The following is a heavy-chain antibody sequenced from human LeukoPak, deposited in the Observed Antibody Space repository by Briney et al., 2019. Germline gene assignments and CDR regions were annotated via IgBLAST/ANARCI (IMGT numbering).Heavy chain of an antibody. CDR1: GGSISSSSYY. CDR3: ARCSREYSGYYYYYMDV. J-gene: IGHJ6*03. Sequence: PSETLSLTCTVSGGSISSSSYYWSWIRQPAGKGLEWIGRIYTSGSTNYNPSLKSRVTISVDTSKNQFSLKLSSVTAADTAVYYCARCSREYSGYYYYYMDVWGKGTTVTVSS. CDR2: IYTSGST. V-gene: IGHV4-61*02. D-gene: IGHD2-2*01.